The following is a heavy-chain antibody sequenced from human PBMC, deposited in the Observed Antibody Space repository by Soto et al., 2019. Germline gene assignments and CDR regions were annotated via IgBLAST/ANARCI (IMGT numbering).Heavy chain of an antibody. D-gene: IGHD3-10*01. CDR2: ISPMFGAA. Sequence: QVQLVQSGAEMKKPGSSVKVSCQSSGGTFNTYAMNWVRQAPGQGPEWMGDISPMFGAANYAPKFQGRVTITADDATGTSYMQLSSLTSEDTALDFCARDVQVHTPPFVSWGQGTLVTVSS. CDR1: GGTFNTYA. CDR3: ARDVQVHTPPFVS. V-gene: IGHV1-69*19. J-gene: IGHJ4*02.